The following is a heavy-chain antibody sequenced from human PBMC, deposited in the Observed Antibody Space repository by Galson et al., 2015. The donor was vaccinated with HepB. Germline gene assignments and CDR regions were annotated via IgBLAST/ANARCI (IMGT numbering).Heavy chain of an antibody. Sequence: SVKVSCKASGYTFTGYYMHWVRQAPGQGLEWMGWINPNSGGTNYAQKFQGWVTMTRDTSISTAYMELSRLRSDDTAVYYCARGDHYDFWSGYYTGYYYYGMDVWGQGTTVTVSS. J-gene: IGHJ6*02. CDR1: GYTFTGYY. CDR2: INPNSGGT. D-gene: IGHD3-3*01. CDR3: ARGDHYDFWSGYYTGYYYYGMDV. V-gene: IGHV1-2*04.